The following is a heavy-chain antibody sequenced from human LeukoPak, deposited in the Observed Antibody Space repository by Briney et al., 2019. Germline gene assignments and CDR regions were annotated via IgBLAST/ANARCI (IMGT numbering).Heavy chain of an antibody. CDR1: GGSFSGYY. D-gene: IGHD3-3*01. Sequence: PSGTLSLTCAVYGGSFSGYYWSWIRQPPGKGLEWIGEINHSGSTNHNPSLKSRVTISVDTSKNQFSLKLSSVAAADTAVYYCARGLPFTIFGVVILLDYFDYWGQGTLVTVSS. CDR2: INHSGST. J-gene: IGHJ4*02. CDR3: ARGLPFTIFGVVILLDYFDY. V-gene: IGHV4-34*01.